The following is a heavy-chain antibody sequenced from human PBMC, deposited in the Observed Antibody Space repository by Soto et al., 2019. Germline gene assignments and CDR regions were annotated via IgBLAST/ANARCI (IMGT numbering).Heavy chain of an antibody. CDR2: IYPGDSDT. J-gene: IGHJ4*02. CDR3: ARRGIAAADPIVY. CDR1: GYSFTSYW. V-gene: IGHV5-51*01. Sequence: PGESLKISCKGSGYSFTSYWIGWVRQMPGKGLEWMGIIYPGDSDTRYSPSFQGQVTISADKSIRTAYLQWSSLKASDTAMYYCARRGIAAADPIVYWGQGTLVTVSS. D-gene: IGHD6-13*01.